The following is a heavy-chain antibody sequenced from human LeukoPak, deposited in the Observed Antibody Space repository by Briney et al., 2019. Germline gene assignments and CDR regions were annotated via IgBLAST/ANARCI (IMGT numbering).Heavy chain of an antibody. CDR2: INHSGST. V-gene: IGHV4-34*01. J-gene: IGHJ4*02. CDR3: ARGRSVVVPAARRYSDY. D-gene: IGHD2-2*01. CDR1: GGSFSGYY. Sequence: SETLSLTCAVYGGSFSGYYWSWIRQPPGKGLEWIGEINHSGSTNYNPSLKSRVTISVDTSKNQFSLKLSSVTAADTAVYYCARGRSVVVPAARRYSDYWGQGTLVTVSS.